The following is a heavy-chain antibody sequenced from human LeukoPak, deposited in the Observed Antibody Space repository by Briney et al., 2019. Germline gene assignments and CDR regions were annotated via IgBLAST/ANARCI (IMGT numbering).Heavy chain of an antibody. D-gene: IGHD6-6*01. CDR1: GFTFTSYS. CDR3: AREYSSSSGRAFDI. Sequence: GGSLRLSCAASGFTFTSYSMNWVRQAPGKGLERVSYISSSGGAIYYTDSVKGRFTISRDNGKNSLYLQMNSLRAEDTALYYCAREYSSSSGRAFDIWGQGTMVTVSS. J-gene: IGHJ3*02. V-gene: IGHV3-48*01. CDR2: ISSSGGAI.